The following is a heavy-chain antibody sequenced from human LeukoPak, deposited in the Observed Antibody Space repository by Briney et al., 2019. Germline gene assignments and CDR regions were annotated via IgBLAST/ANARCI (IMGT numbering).Heavy chain of an antibody. D-gene: IGHD6-19*01. CDR3: ATNPKMYSSGWPSWFDP. J-gene: IGHJ5*02. Sequence: SETLSLTCAVYGGSFSGYYWSWIRQPPGKGLEWIGEINHSGSTNYNPSLKSRVTISLDTSKNQFSLRLSSVTAADTALYYCATNPKMYSSGWPSWFDPWGQGTLVTVSS. CDR1: GGSFSGYY. V-gene: IGHV4-34*01. CDR2: INHSGST.